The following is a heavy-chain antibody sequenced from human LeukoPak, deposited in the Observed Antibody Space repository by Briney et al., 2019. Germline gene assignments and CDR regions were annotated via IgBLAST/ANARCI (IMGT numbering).Heavy chain of an antibody. CDR3: ARGRTTFGVVTIPDAFDI. CDR2: IIPIFGTA. V-gene: IGHV1-69*13. J-gene: IGHJ3*02. D-gene: IGHD3-3*01. CDR1: GGTFSSYA. Sequence: SVKVSCKASGGTFSSYAISWVRQAPGQGLEWVGGIIPIFGTANYAQKFQGRVTITADESTSTAYMELSSLRSEDTAVYYCARGRTTFGVVTIPDAFDIWGQGAMVTVSS.